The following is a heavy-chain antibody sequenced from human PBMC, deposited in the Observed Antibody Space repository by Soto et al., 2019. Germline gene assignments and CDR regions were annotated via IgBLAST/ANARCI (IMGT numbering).Heavy chain of an antibody. J-gene: IGHJ4*02. Sequence: EVQVVESGGALVQPGGSLRLSCGASGFTFSNYWIHWVRQVPGEGLVWVSTINNDGSRTWYADSVRGRIAMSRDNARNLAYLQMNSLRAEDTAVYYSGTTFEFWGQGALVTVSS. V-gene: IGHV3-74*01. CDR2: INNDGSRT. CDR3: GTTFEF. D-gene: IGHD1-7*01. CDR1: GFTFSNYW.